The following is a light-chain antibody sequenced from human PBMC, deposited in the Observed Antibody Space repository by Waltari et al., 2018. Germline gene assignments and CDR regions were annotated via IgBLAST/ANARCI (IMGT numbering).Light chain of an antibody. V-gene: IGKV1-39*01. Sequence: DIQMTQSPSSLSASVGDRVTITCRASQSISSYLNWYQQKPGKAPKLLIYAASSLQSGVPSRFSGSGSGTDFTHTISSLQPEDFATYYCQQSYSTPPTFGQGTKVEIK. CDR1: QSISSY. CDR2: AAS. CDR3: QQSYSTPPT. J-gene: IGKJ1*01.